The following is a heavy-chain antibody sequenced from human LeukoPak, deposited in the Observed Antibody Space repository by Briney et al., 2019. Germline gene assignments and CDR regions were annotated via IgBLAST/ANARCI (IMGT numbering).Heavy chain of an antibody. Sequence: LSQTLSLTCAISGESVSSNSAAWNWVRQSPSRGLEWLGRTYYRSKWYNDYAVSVKSRITINPDTSKNQFSLQLNSVTPEDTALYYCAGTRCGSSSCYHSDYWGQGILVTVSS. J-gene: IGHJ4*02. CDR1: GESVSSNSAA. CDR2: TYYRSKWYN. CDR3: AGTRCGSSSCYHSDY. D-gene: IGHD2-2*01. V-gene: IGHV6-1*01.